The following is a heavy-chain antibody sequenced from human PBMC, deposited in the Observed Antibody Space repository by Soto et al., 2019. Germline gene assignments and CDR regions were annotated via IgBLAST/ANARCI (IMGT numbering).Heavy chain of an antibody. Sequence: GGSLRLSCAASGFTFSSYAMSWVRQAPGEGLKWVSAISGSGSSTYYADSVKGRFTITRDSSKNTLYLQMNSLRAEDKTVYYCAKGSGYDAFDIWGQGTMVTVSS. V-gene: IGHV3-23*01. J-gene: IGHJ3*02. CDR1: GFTFSSYA. CDR2: ISGSGSST. D-gene: IGHD5-12*01. CDR3: AKGSGYDAFDI.